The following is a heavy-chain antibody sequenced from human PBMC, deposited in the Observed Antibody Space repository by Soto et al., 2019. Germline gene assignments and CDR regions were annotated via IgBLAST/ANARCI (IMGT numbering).Heavy chain of an antibody. D-gene: IGHD2-2*01. V-gene: IGHV3-7*01. CDR3: ARDMIGEADIVVVIVRDAFDI. CDR1: GFTFSSYW. CDR2: IKQDGSEK. J-gene: IGHJ3*02. Sequence: GGSLRLSCAASGFTFSSYWMSWVRQAPGKGLEWVANIKQDGSEKYYVDSVKGRFTISRDNAKNSLYLQMNSLRAEDTAVYYCARDMIGEADIVVVIVRDAFDIWGQGTMVTVSS.